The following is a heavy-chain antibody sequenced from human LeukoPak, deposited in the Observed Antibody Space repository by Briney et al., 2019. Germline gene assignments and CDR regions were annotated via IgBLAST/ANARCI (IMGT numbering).Heavy chain of an antibody. D-gene: IGHD3-16*01. Sequence: PSETLSLTCAVYGGSFSGYYWSWIRQPPGKGLEWIGSIYYSGSTYYNPSLKSRVTVSVDTSKNQFSLNLSSVTAADTAVYYCVRGSTLRHYQYWGQGTLVTVSS. CDR2: IYYSGST. J-gene: IGHJ4*02. V-gene: IGHV4-34*01. CDR1: GGSFSGYY. CDR3: VRGSTLRHYQY.